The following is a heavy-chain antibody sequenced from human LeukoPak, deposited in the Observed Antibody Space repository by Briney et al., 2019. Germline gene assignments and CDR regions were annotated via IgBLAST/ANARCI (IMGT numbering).Heavy chain of an antibody. CDR3: AREGTKMTTVVSNWFDP. CDR2: ISYDGSNK. CDR1: GFTFSSYG. V-gene: IGHV3-30*03. D-gene: IGHD4-23*01. J-gene: IGHJ5*02. Sequence: GGSLRLSCAASGFTFSSYGMHWVRQAPGKGLEWVAVISYDGSNKYYADSVKGRFTISRDNSKNTLYLQMNSLRAEDTAVYYCAREGTKMTTVVSNWFDPWGQGTLVTVSS.